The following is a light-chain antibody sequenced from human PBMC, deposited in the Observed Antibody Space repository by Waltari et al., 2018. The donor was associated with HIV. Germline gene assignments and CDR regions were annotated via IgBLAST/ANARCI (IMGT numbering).Light chain of an antibody. J-gene: IGLJ2*01. V-gene: IGLV2-14*01. CDR2: EVS. CDR3: SSYSRGALL. CDR1: TNDIGSYNY. Sequence: TNDIGSYNYVSWYQQSPDKAPKLIIYEVSNPPSGVSSRFSGSKSGNTASLTISGLQAEDEAYYHCSSYSRGALLFGGGTKVTVL.